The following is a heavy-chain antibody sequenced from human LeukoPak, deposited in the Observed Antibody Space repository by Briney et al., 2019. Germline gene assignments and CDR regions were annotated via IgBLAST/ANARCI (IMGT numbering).Heavy chain of an antibody. J-gene: IGHJ4*02. CDR2: MKYDGSEK. CDR1: GFTFSSYW. D-gene: IGHD6-13*01. Sequence: GGSLRLSCAASGFTFSSYWMSWLRQAPGKGLEWVANMKYDGSEKAYVDSGKGRFTISRETAKNSLYLQMNSRIAEEAAVYYRARDIDAAGILLDYWGQGTLVTVSS. CDR3: ARDIDAAGILLDY. V-gene: IGHV3-7*01.